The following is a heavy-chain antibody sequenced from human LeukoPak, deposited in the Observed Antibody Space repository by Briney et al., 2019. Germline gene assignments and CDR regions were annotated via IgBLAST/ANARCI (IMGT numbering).Heavy chain of an antibody. CDR3: TRTGYRSNWYVPN. V-gene: IGHV3-7*01. Sequence: GGSLRLSCAGSGFTFSAYWMSWVRQAPGKGLEWVATIREDGSEKYYVDSVKGRFTISRDNAKNSLYLQMNSLRAEDTTVYYCTRTGYRSNWYVPNWGQGTLVTVSS. CDR1: GFTFSAYW. J-gene: IGHJ4*02. CDR2: IREDGSEK. D-gene: IGHD6-13*01.